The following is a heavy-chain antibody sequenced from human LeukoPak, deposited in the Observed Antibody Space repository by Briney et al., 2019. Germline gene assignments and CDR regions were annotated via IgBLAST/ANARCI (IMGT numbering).Heavy chain of an antibody. V-gene: IGHV4-34*01. J-gene: IGHJ4*02. Sequence: SETLSLTCAVYGGSFSGYYWSWIRQPPGKGLEWIGEINHSGSTNYNPSLRSRVTISVDTSKNQFSLKLSSVTAADTAVYYCARVGSGSRAAVGAPLDYWGQGTLVTVSS. D-gene: IGHD3-10*01. CDR3: ARVGSGSRAAVGAPLDY. CDR1: GGSFSGYY. CDR2: INHSGST.